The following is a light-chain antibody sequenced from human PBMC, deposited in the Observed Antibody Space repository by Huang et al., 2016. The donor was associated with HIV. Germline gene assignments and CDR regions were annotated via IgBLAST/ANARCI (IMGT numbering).Light chain of an antibody. J-gene: IGKJ4*01. V-gene: IGKV1-9*01. CDR3: QQLNSYPLT. CDR1: QGISTY. CDR2: AAS. Sequence: IQLNQSPSSLSASVGGRVTITCRASQGISTYLAWYQQRSGKAPKLLIEAASTLQTGVPSRFSGAGSGTNFTLTISSLQPEDFATYYCQQLNSYPLTFGGGTEVEIK.